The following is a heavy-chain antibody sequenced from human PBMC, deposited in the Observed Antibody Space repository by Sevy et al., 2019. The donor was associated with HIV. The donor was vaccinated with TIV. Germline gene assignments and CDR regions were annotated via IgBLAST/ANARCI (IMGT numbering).Heavy chain of an antibody. J-gene: IGHJ4*02. CDR2: IHHSGST. Sequence: SETLSLTCAVYGASFRNFYWSWIRQSPGKGLEWIGEIHHSGSTNFNPSLESRVTMSEDKSKSQFSLNLRSVTAADTAVYYCARGRPLSEFDISGYFFDSWGPGTLVTVSS. CDR1: GASFRNFY. D-gene: IGHD3-22*01. V-gene: IGHV4-34*01. CDR3: ARGRPLSEFDISGYFFDS.